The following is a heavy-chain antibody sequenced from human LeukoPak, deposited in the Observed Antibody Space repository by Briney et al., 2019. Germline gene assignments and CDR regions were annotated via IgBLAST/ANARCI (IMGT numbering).Heavy chain of an antibody. J-gene: IGHJ5*02. CDR3: ARRRYCSGGSCPYNWFDP. Sequence: SETLSLTCAVYGGSFSGYYWSWIRQPPGKGLEWIGEISHGGSTNYNPSLKSRVTISVDTSKNQFSLKLSSVTAADTAVYYCARRRYCSGGSCPYNWFDPWGQGTLVTVSS. CDR2: ISHGGST. D-gene: IGHD2-15*01. CDR1: GGSFSGYY. V-gene: IGHV4-34*01.